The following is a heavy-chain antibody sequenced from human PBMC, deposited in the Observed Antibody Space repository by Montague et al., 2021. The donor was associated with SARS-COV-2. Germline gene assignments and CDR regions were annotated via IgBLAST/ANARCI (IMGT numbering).Heavy chain of an antibody. J-gene: IGHJ4*02. Sequence: SETLSLTCTVPGGSIRTSSYYWGWIRQPPGKGLEWIGNIYYSGSTDYNPSLKSRVTMSVDTSKNQFSLKLSSVTAADTAVYYCARHEAMIVVGPLGVFDYWAREPWSPSPQ. D-gene: IGHD3-22*01. CDR1: GGSIRTSSYY. CDR2: IYYSGST. V-gene: IGHV4-39*01. CDR3: ARHEAMIVVGPLGVFDY.